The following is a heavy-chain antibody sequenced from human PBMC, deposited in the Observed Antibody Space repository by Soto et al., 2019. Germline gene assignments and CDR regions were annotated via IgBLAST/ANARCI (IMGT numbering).Heavy chain of an antibody. V-gene: IGHV4-59*01. D-gene: IGHD2-21*02. J-gene: IGHJ4*02. CDR3: ARGDTLSYCGGDCPLYFDY. CDR1: GGSISSYY. Sequence: KTSEILSLTCTVSGGSISSYYWSWIRQPPGKGLEWIGYIYYSGSTNYNPSLKSRVTISVDTSKNQFSLKLSSVTAADTAVYYCARGDTLSYCGGDCPLYFDYWGQGTLVTVSS. CDR2: IYYSGST.